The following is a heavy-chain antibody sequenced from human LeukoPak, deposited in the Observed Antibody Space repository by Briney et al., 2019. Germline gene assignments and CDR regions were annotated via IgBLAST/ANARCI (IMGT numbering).Heavy chain of an antibody. V-gene: IGHV3-43*02. CDR2: INENGDIA. J-gene: IGHJ4*02. Sequence: TGGSLRLSCAASGFTFDDYAMHWVRQGPGKSLEWVSLINENGDIAYYGDSVRGRFTVSRDNAKNSLYLQMNSLTTEDTVLYYCAKARWEPNFDYWGQGTLVTVSS. D-gene: IGHD1-26*01. CDR3: AKARWEPNFDY. CDR1: GFTFDDYA.